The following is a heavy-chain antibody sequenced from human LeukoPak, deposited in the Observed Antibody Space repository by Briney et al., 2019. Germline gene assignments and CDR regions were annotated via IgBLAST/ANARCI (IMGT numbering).Heavy chain of an antibody. V-gene: IGHV4-59*08. CDR2: IYYTGST. CDR3: ARHRAYSSSSPFDY. Sequence: SGTLSLTCSVSGGSISSLYWSWIRQPPGKGLEWIGYIYYTGSTNYNPSLKSRVTMFVDMSKNQFSLRLSSVTAADTAVYYCARHRAYSSSSPFDYWGQGTLVTGSS. CDR1: GGSISSLY. D-gene: IGHD6-6*01. J-gene: IGHJ4*02.